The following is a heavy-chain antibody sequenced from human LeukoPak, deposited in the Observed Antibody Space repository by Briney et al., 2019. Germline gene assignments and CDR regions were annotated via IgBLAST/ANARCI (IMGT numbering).Heavy chain of an antibody. D-gene: IGHD2-2*01. J-gene: IGHJ4*02. CDR2: INPNSGGT. CDR1: GYTFTGYY. CDR3: ARDPSGYGVPFDY. Sequence: ASVKVSCKASGYTFTGYYTHWVRQAPGQGLEWMGRINPNSGGTNYAQKFQGRVTMTRDTSISTAYMELSRLRSDDTAVYYCARDPSGYGVPFDYWGQGTLVTVSS. V-gene: IGHV1-2*06.